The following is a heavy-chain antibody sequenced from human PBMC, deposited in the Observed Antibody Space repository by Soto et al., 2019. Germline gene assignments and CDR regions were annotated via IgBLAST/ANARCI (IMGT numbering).Heavy chain of an antibody. CDR2: VNIGTGYT. J-gene: IGHJ4*02. V-gene: IGHV1-3*04. D-gene: IGHD3-10*01. CDR3: ARSQNYGSGAYSDY. Sequence: QVHLEQSGAEVKKPGASVKVSCKASGYTFTRSLMYWVRQAPGQSLEWMRWVNIGTGYTKISQRFQGRVSFAGPTSARTAYLELSSLRSEDTAVYYCARSQNYGSGAYSDYWGQGTLVTISS. CDR1: GYTFTRSL.